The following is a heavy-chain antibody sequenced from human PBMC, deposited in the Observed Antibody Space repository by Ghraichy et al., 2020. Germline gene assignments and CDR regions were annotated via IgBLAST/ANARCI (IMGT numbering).Heavy chain of an antibody. CDR1: GGSISSYY. Sequence: SETLSLTCTVSGGSISSYYWSWIRQPPGKGLEWIGYIYYSGSTNYNPSLKSRVTISVDTSKNQFSLKLSSVTAADTAVYYCAGHQLLSFGALDPWGQGTPVTVSS. J-gene: IGHJ5*02. V-gene: IGHV4-59*01. D-gene: IGHD2-2*01. CDR2: IYYSGST. CDR3: AGHQLLSFGALDP.